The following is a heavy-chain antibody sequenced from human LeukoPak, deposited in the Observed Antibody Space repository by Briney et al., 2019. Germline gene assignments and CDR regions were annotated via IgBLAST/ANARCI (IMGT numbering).Heavy chain of an antibody. CDR3: AKGFRGYSGYDPYYYYGMDV. CDR1: GFTFSDYW. V-gene: IGHV3-7*01. J-gene: IGHJ6*02. D-gene: IGHD5-12*01. CDR2: IHQDGSER. Sequence: PGGSLRLSCAASGFTFSDYWMSWVRQAPGKGPEWVANIHQDGSERNYVDSVKGRFTISRDNAKNSLYLEMNSLRAEDTAVYYCAKGFRGYSGYDPYYYYGMDVWGQGTTVTVSS.